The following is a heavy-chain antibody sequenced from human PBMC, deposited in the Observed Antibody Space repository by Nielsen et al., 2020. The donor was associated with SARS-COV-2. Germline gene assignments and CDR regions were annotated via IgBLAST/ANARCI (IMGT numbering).Heavy chain of an antibody. D-gene: IGHD3-10*01. J-gene: IGHJ1*01. V-gene: IGHV4-61*01. CDR2: VFYTGHT. CDR3: ARGGNYYASGNYYNLED. Sequence: GSLRLSCTVSGDSVTRGSYYWSWIRQPPGKGLEWIGFVFYTGHTNYNPSVSSRVTIPVDTSNDQFSLKLTSVTAADTALYYCARGGNYYASGNYYNLEDWGQGTLVTVSS. CDR1: GDSVTRGSYY.